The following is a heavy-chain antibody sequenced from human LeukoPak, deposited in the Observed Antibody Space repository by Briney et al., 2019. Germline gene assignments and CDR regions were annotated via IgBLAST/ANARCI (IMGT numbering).Heavy chain of an antibody. J-gene: IGHJ4*02. CDR1: GFTFDDYG. D-gene: IGHD3-22*01. V-gene: IGHV3-20*04. CDR3: ARVYYYVSSGYYYFYY. CDR2: INWNGGSP. Sequence: PGGTLRLSCAASGFTFDDYGMSWVRQAPGKGLEWVSGINWNGGSPGYADSVKGRFTISRDNAKNSLYLQMNSLRAEDTALYYCARVYYYVSSGYYYFYYWAQGTLVTVSS.